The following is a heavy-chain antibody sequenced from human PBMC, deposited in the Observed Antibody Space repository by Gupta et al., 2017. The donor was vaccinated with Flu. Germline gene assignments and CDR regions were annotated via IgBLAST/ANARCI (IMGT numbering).Heavy chain of an antibody. D-gene: IGHD3-22*01. CDR1: GFTFRTYS. J-gene: IGHJ4*02. CDR3: ARSFACDRSAYYDY. Sequence: EVQLVVSGGGLDKPGGSMRLSCAASGFTFRTYSMNWVRQAPGKGLEWVSYISSSSSYIYYADSVKGRFTVSRDNAKNSLYLQMDSLRAEDTAVYHCARSFACDRSAYYDYWGQGTLVTVSS. CDR2: ISSSSSYI. V-gene: IGHV3-21*01.